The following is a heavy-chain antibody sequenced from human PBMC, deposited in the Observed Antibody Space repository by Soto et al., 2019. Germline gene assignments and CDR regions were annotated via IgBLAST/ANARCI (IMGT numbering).Heavy chain of an antibody. CDR2: INPTGGST. J-gene: IGHJ6*02. V-gene: IGHV1-46*04. CDR3: ARGEYLSTFGMDL. D-gene: IGHD3-16*01. CDR1: GYTFTSYY. Sequence: QVQLVPSGAEVKKPGASVKVSCKASGYTFTSYYMHWVRQAPGQGLEWVGIINPTGGSTTYAQKLQGRVTRTRDTSTSTVYMELSSLRSDDTAVYCCARGEYLSTFGMDLWGQGTTVTVSS.